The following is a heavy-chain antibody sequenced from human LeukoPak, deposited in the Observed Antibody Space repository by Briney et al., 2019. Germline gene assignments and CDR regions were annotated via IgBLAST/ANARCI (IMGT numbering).Heavy chain of an antibody. CDR1: GFTFSSYS. Sequence: PGGSLRLSCAASGFTFSSYSMNWVRQAPGKGLEWISYISRSSTTLYYADSVKGRFTISRDNAKNSLYLQINSLRAEDTAVYYCAKSPYSSSSFDYWGQGTLVTVSS. CDR3: AKSPYSSSSFDY. J-gene: IGHJ4*02. V-gene: IGHV3-48*01. CDR2: ISRSSTTL. D-gene: IGHD6-6*01.